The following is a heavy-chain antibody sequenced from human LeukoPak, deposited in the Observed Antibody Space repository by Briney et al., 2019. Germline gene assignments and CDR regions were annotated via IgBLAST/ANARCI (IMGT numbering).Heavy chain of an antibody. CDR1: GLNFADYA. CDR3: AKESGKFDY. V-gene: IGHV3-43*02. CDR2: ISADGGTT. Sequence: GGSLRLSCVASGLNFADYAMHWVRQPPGKGLEWVSLISADGGTTFSADSVKGRFTIARDNSKNSLYLQMNSLRSEDTAMYFCAKESGKFDYWGQGTLVAVST. J-gene: IGHJ4*02.